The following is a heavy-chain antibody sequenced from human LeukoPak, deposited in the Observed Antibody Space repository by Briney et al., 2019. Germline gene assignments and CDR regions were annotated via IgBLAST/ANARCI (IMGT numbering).Heavy chain of an antibody. V-gene: IGHV1-69*13. Sequence: ASVKVSCKAPGGTFTSYAISWVRQAPGQGLEWMGGIIPIFGTANYAQKFQGRVTITADESTSTAYMELSSLRSEDTAVYYCARVGGFMVRGVLGDDPWGQGTLVTVSS. CDR1: GGTFTSYA. D-gene: IGHD3-10*01. CDR3: ARVGGFMVRGVLGDDP. CDR2: IIPIFGTA. J-gene: IGHJ5*02.